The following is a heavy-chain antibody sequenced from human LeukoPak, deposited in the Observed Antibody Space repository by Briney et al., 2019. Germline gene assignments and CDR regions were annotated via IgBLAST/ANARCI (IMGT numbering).Heavy chain of an antibody. CDR1: GFTFSSYA. J-gene: IGHJ4*02. CDR2: ISYDGSNK. CDR3: ARGTGFDY. V-gene: IGHV3-30-3*01. Sequence: GGSLRLSCAASGFTFSSYAMHWVRQAPGKGLEWVAVISYDGSNKYYADSVKGRFTISRDNSKNTLYLQMNSLGTEGTAVYYCARGTGFDYWGQGTLVTVSS.